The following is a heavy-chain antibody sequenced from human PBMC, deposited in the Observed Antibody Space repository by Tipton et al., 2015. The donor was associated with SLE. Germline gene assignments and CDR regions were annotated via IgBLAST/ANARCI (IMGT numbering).Heavy chain of an antibody. V-gene: IGHV1-18*01. Sequence: QSGAEVKKPGSSVKVSCQASGGTFNTYTVTWVRQAPGQGLEWMGWISAYNGNTNYAQKLQGRVTMTTDTSTSTAYMELRSLRSDDTAVYYCARDQREYYDFWSGCFDYWGQGTLVTVSS. J-gene: IGHJ4*02. D-gene: IGHD3-3*01. CDR1: GGTFNTYT. CDR3: ARDQREYYDFWSGCFDY. CDR2: ISAYNGNT.